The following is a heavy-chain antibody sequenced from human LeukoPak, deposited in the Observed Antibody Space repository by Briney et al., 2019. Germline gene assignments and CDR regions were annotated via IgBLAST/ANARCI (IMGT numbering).Heavy chain of an antibody. CDR1: GDNVSSSSFT. Sequence: SQTLSLACAISGDNVSSSSFTWNWIRQSPSRGLEWLGRTYFRTKWYSDYALSTYGRININPDTSKNQVSLQLNSVTPDDTGVYYCVRDFPITIFGVKAFDLWGQGIVVSVSS. V-gene: IGHV6-1*01. CDR2: TYFRTKWYS. D-gene: IGHD3-3*01. CDR3: VRDFPITIFGVKAFDL. J-gene: IGHJ3*01.